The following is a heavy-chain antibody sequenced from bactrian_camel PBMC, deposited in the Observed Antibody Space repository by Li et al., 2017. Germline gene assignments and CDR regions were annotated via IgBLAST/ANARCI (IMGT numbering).Heavy chain of an antibody. Sequence: VESGGGSVQAGGSLRLSCAHSGYISSRHCMGWFRQAPGKAREGIAGIRRDGDEYYDDSVKGRFTISQDNAKNIIYLHMSSLTPDDTAMYYCAAGTRIIVGDYCDGITAWGQGTQVTVS. CDR3: AAGTRIIVGDYCDGITA. CDR2: IRRDGDE. V-gene: IGHV3S67*01. J-gene: IGHJ6*01. D-gene: IGHD3*01. CDR1: GYISSRHC.